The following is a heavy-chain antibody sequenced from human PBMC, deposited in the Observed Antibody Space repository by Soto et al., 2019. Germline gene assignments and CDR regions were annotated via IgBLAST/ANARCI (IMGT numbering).Heavy chain of an antibody. CDR1: GFTFSTYT. D-gene: IGHD3-16*01. V-gene: IGHV3-23*01. J-gene: IGHJ4*02. CDR2: VGGSGDGT. Sequence: PGGSLRLSSAASGFTFSTYTMTWVRQAPGKGLEWVSRVGGSGDGTYYADSVKGRFTISRDNSKNTQYLQMKSLRAEDTAIYYCAKAREVTLWRISFPQWGQVTL. CDR3: AKAREVTLWRISFPQ.